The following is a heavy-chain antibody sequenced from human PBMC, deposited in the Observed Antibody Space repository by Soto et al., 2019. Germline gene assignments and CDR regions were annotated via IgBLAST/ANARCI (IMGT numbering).Heavy chain of an antibody. Sequence: GGSLRLSCAASGFTFDDYAMHWVRQAPGKGLEWVSGISWNSGSIAYADSVKGRFTISRDNAKNSLYLQMNSLRAEDTALYYCAKDSTISAAGWFDPWGQGTPITVYS. J-gene: IGHJ5*02. D-gene: IGHD6-13*01. V-gene: IGHV3-9*01. CDR2: ISWNSGSI. CDR1: GFTFDDYA. CDR3: AKDSTISAAGWFDP.